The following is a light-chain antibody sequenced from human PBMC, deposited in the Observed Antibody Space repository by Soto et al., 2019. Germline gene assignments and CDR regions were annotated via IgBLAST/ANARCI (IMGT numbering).Light chain of an antibody. CDR3: CSYAGSYNIYL. Sequence: QSALTQPRSVSGSPGQSVTISCTGTSSDVGYYNYVTWSQRHPGKAPKLMIYDVFKRPSGVPDRFSGSKSGNTASLTISGLQAEDEGYYYCCSYAGSYNIYLFGTGPKVTVL. J-gene: IGLJ1*01. CDR2: DVF. CDR1: SSDVGYYNY. V-gene: IGLV2-11*01.